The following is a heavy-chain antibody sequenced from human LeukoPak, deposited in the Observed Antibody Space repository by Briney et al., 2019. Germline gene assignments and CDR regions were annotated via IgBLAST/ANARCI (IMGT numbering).Heavy chain of an antibody. Sequence: SETLSLTCAVYGGSFSGYYWSWIRQPPGKGLEWIGEINHSGSTNYNPSLKSRVTISVDTSKNQFSLKLSSVTAADTAVYYCATLSTPTTWIQLSYYFDYWGRGTLVTVSS. J-gene: IGHJ4*02. D-gene: IGHD5-18*01. CDR1: GGSFSGYY. CDR3: ATLSTPTTWIQLSYYFDY. V-gene: IGHV4-34*01. CDR2: INHSGST.